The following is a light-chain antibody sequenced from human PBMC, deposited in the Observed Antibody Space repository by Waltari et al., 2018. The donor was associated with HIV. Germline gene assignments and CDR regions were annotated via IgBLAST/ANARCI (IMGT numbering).Light chain of an antibody. Sequence: QSVLTQPPSASGTPGHRVTISCSGSSSNIGSYTVNWYQHLPATAPKLLIFRNSKRPSGVPDRFSASKSGTSASLASSGLQSEDEADYYCAAWDDSLNGYVFGTGTRVTVL. V-gene: IGLV1-44*01. CDR2: RNS. CDR1: SSNIGSYT. J-gene: IGLJ1*01. CDR3: AAWDDSLNGYV.